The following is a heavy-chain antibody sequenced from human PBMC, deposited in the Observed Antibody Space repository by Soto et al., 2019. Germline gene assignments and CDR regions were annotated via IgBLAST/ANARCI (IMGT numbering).Heavy chain of an antibody. D-gene: IGHD3-10*01. CDR2: IYYSWST. CDR1: GCPISTYY. Sequence: PSDSLSLAYTGSGCPISTYYWSGIRQPPGQGLEWIGNIYYSWSTNFNPSLKSRVTISVDTSKNQFSLKLSSVTAADTAVYYCASQTANFYASGSYYHPFAYWGQGTLVAVS. V-gene: IGHV4-59*01. CDR3: ASQTANFYASGSYYHPFAY. J-gene: IGHJ4*02.